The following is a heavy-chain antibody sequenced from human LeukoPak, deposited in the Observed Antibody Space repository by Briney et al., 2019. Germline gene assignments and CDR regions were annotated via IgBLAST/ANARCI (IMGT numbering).Heavy chain of an antibody. CDR2: ISSSGSTI. CDR3: ARDPSVAGMNMFDY. CDR1: GFTFSDYY. Sequence: PGGSLRLSCAASGFTFSDYYMSWIRQAPGKGLEWVSYISSSGSTIYYADSVRGRFTISRDNAKNSLYLQMNSLRAEDTAVYYCARDPSVAGMNMFDYWGQGTLVTVSS. V-gene: IGHV3-11*01. J-gene: IGHJ4*02. D-gene: IGHD6-19*01.